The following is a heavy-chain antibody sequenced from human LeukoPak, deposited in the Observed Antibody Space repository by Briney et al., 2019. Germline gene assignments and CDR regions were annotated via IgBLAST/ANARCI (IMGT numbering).Heavy chain of an antibody. CDR1: GGSISRYY. V-gene: IGHV4-59*01. CDR3: ARAGQGDFWSGLRYFDY. D-gene: IGHD3-3*01. J-gene: IGHJ4*02. CDR2: IYYSGST. Sequence: PSETLSLTCTVSGGSISRYYWSWLRQPPGKGLEWIGYIYYSGSTNYNPSLKSRVTISVDTSKNHFSLKLSSVTAADTAVYYCARAGQGDFWSGLRYFDYWGQGTLVTVSS.